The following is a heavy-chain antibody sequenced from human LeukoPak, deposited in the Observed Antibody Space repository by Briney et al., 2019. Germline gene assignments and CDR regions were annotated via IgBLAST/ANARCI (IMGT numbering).Heavy chain of an antibody. CDR2: ISAYNGNT. CDR1: GYTFTSYG. V-gene: IGHV1-18*01. Sequence: ASVKVSCKASGYTFTSYGISWVRQAPGQGLEWMGWISAYNGNTNYAQKLQGRVTMTTDTSTSTAYMELRSLRSDDTAVYYCARAPLRTIFGVVTIPQGAFDIWGQGTMVTVSS. CDR3: ARAPLRTIFGVVTIPQGAFDI. D-gene: IGHD3-3*01. J-gene: IGHJ3*02.